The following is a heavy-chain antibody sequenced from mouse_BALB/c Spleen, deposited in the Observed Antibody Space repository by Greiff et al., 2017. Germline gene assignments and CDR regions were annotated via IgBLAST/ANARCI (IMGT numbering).Heavy chain of an antibody. CDR2: ISSGGSYT. CDR1: GFTFSSYG. V-gene: IGHV5-6*01. Sequence: EVKVVESGGDLVKPGGSLKLSCAASGFTFSSYGMSWVRQTPDKRLEWVATISSGGSYTYYPDSVKGRFTISRDNAKNTLYLQMSSLKSEDTAMYYCARQGNYGSSYGVYFDYWGQGTTLTVSS. J-gene: IGHJ2*01. CDR3: ARQGNYGSSYGVYFDY. D-gene: IGHD1-1*01.